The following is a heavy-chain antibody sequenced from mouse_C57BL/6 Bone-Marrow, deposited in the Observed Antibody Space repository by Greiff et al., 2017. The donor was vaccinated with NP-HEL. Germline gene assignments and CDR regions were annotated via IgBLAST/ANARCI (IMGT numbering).Heavy chain of an antibody. V-gene: IGHV3-6*01. Sequence: EVQLQESGPGLVKPSQSLSLTCSVTGYSITSGYYWNWIRQFPGNQLEWMGYISYDGSNNYNPSLKNRISITRDTSKNQFFLKLNSVTTEDTATYYCAREGTDYFDYWGQGTTLSVSS. CDR2: ISYDGSN. CDR3: AREGTDYFDY. D-gene: IGHD3-3*01. CDR1: GYSITSGYY. J-gene: IGHJ2*01.